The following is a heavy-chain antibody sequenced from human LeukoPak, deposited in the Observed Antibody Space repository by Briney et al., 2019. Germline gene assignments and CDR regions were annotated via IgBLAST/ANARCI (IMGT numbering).Heavy chain of an antibody. CDR3: AREGLRNVHNPLGY. CDR2: IKESEKT. D-gene: IGHD5-24*01. J-gene: IGHJ4*02. V-gene: IGHV4-34*01. Sequence: PSETLSLTCAVYGGSLSGYYWSWIRQPPGKGLEWIGEIKESEKTNYNPSLKSRVTISIDTSKNQFSLKLSSVTAADTAVYCCAREGLRNVHNPLGYWGQGTLVTVSS. CDR1: GGSLSGYY.